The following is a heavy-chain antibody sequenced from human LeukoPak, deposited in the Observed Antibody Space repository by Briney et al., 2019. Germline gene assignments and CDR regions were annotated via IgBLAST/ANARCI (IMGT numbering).Heavy chain of an antibody. Sequence: PGGSLRPSCAASGFTFSTYWMHWVRQAPGKGLVWVSRINSDGSSTSYADSVKGRFTFSRDNAKNTLYLQMNSLRAEDTAVYYCVRDYYGSGSFDYWGQGTLVTVSS. CDR1: GFTFSTYW. V-gene: IGHV3-74*01. D-gene: IGHD3-10*01. CDR2: INSDGSST. CDR3: VRDYYGSGSFDY. J-gene: IGHJ4*02.